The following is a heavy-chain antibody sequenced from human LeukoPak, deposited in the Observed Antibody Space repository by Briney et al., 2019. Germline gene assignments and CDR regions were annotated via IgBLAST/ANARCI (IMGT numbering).Heavy chain of an antibody. CDR3: ARDGNCGGDCYSMDV. V-gene: IGHV1-69*04. CDR2: IIPIFGIA. D-gene: IGHD2-21*02. J-gene: IGHJ6*02. CDR1: GGTFSSYA. Sequence: SVKVSCKASGGTFSSYAISWGRQAPGQGLEWMGRIIPIFGIANYAQKFQGRVTITADKSTSTAYMELSSLRSEDTAVYYCARDGNCGGDCYSMDVWGQGTTVTVSS.